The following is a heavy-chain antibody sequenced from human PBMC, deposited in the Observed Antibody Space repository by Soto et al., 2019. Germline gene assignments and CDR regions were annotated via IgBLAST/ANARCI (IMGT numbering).Heavy chain of an antibody. CDR2: ISDDGTTT. CDR3: TTDLWRIAVVVGSTGHFNP. D-gene: IGHD2-15*01. CDR1: GFTFSMYW. Sequence: GGSLRLSCVVSGFTFSMYWMHWVRQVPGQXPFWVSRISDDGTTTNYADSVRGRFTISRDDSKNTLYLQMNSLKTEDTAVYYCTTDLWRIAVVVGSTGHFNPWGQGTPVTVSS. V-gene: IGHV3-74*01. J-gene: IGHJ5*02.